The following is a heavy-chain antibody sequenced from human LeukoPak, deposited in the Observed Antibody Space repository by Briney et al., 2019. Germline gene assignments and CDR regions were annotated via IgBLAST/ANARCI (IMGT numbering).Heavy chain of an antibody. Sequence: PSETLSLTCTVSGGSTGPNYWSWIRQPPGKGLEWIGYIYKSGSPKYNPSLESRVTMSVDTSKNQFSLKLTSVTAADTAVYYCARHYYDSSGSHYFDYWGQGTLVTVSS. CDR2: IYKSGSP. J-gene: IGHJ4*02. V-gene: IGHV4-59*01. CDR3: ARHYYDSSGSHYFDY. CDR1: GGSTGPNY. D-gene: IGHD3-22*01.